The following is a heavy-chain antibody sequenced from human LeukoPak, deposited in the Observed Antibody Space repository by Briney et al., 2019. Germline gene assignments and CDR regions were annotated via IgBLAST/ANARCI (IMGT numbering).Heavy chain of an antibody. CDR3: ARDLLHSGSYARIAGFDY. D-gene: IGHD1-26*01. CDR1: GFTFSTCT. J-gene: IGHJ4*02. V-gene: IGHV3-30-3*01. CDR2: ILYDGSNG. Sequence: PGGSLRLSCAASGFTFSTCTMHWVRQAPGKGLGWVAVILYDGSNGYYADSVKGRFTISRDNSKNALFLQMNSLRAEDAAVYYCARDLLHSGSYARIAGFDYWGQGTLVTVSS.